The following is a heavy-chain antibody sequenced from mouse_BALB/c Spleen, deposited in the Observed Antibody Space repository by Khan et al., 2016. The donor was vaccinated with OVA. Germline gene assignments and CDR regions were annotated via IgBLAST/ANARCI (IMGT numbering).Heavy chain of an antibody. J-gene: IGHJ3*01. CDR2: ISSGGDYT. Sequence: EVELVESGGDLVKPGGSLKLSCAASGFTFSSYSMSWVRQTPDKRLEWVASISSGGDYTYYPDSVKGRFTISRDNAKNTLYLQMSDLKSEDTAMYYCADHLTGSFAYGGQGTLVTVYA. V-gene: IGHV5-6*01. CDR1: GFTFSSYS. D-gene: IGHD4-1*01. CDR3: ADHLTGSFAY.